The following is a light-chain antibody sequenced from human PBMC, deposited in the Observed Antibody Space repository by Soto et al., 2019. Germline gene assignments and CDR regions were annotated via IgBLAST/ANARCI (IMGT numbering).Light chain of an antibody. CDR1: QGISNY. J-gene: IGKJ1*01. Sequence: DIQMTQSPSSLSASVGDRVTITCRASQGISNYLAWYQQKPGKVPQLLIYSASALQSGVPSRFSGSGSETDFTLTISSLQAEDVAVYYCQKYNSALVTFGQGTKVEIK. V-gene: IGKV1-27*01. CDR2: SAS. CDR3: QKYNSALVT.